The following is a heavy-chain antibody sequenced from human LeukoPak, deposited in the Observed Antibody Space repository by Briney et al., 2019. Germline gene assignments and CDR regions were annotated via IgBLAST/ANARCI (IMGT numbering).Heavy chain of an antibody. CDR2: ISFDGSNK. CDR3: AKVSCSSTSCYALTDNWFDP. CDR1: GFTFSSYG. J-gene: IGHJ5*02. D-gene: IGHD2-2*01. V-gene: IGHV3-30*18. Sequence: GRSLRLSCAASGFTFSSYGMHWVRQAPGMGLEGGAVISFDGSNKYYADSVKGRFTISRDNSKNTLYLQMNSLRAEDTAVYYCAKVSCSSTSCYALTDNWFDPWGQGTLVTVSS.